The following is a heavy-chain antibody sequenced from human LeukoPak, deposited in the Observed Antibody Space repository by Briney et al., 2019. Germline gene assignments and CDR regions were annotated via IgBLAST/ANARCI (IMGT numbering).Heavy chain of an antibody. J-gene: IGHJ4*02. D-gene: IGHD5-12*01. CDR2: IKPDGSDT. V-gene: IGHV3-74*01. Sequence: GGSLRLSCGASGFTFTTHWIHWVRLAPGKGLVWVSRIKPDGSDTNYADSVKGRFTVSRDNAKNTVYLQMNSLRAEDTAVYYCARGKYGGYFIDYWGQGTLVTVSS. CDR1: GFTFTTHW. CDR3: ARGKYGGYFIDY.